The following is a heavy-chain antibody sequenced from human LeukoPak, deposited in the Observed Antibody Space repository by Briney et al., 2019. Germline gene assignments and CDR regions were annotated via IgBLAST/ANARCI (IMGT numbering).Heavy chain of an antibody. D-gene: IGHD5-24*01. CDR1: GFTFSTYG. CDR3: ARKRWLQPFDY. J-gene: IGHJ4*02. V-gene: IGHV3-33*01. CDR2: IWYDGSNI. Sequence: GRSLRLSCAASGFTFSTYGMHWVRQAPGKGLGWVSVIWYDGSNIYYRDSVKGRFTISRDNSQNTLYLQMNSLRVDDTAVYYCARKRWLQPFDYWGQGTLVTVSS.